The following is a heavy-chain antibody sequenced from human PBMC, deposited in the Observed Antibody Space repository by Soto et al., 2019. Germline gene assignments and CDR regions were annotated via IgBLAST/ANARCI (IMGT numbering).Heavy chain of an antibody. CDR3: ARDPLIGNTDYGLDV. J-gene: IGHJ6*02. CDR1: GFTFSSFW. Sequence: PGGSLRLSCAASGFTFSSFWMHWVRQAPGKGLVWVSRINNDGSSTAYADSVKGRFTISRDNAESTLYLQVTSLRAEDTAVYYCARDPLIGNTDYGLDVWGQGTTVTVSS. V-gene: IGHV3-74*01. D-gene: IGHD2-21*01. CDR2: INNDGSST.